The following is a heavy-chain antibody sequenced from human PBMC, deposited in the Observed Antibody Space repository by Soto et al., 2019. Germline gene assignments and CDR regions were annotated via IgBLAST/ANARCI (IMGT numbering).Heavy chain of an antibody. D-gene: IGHD6-13*01. J-gene: IGHJ6*03. CDR1: GFTFSSYG. V-gene: IGHV3-30*18. CDR2: ISYDGSNK. Sequence: GGSLRLSCAASGFTFSSYGMHWVRQAPGKGLEWVAVISYDGSNKYYADSVKGRFTISRDNSKNTLYLQMNSLRAEDTAVYYCAKNIAAGLGSGYYYYMDVWGKGTTVTVSS. CDR3: AKNIAAGLGSGYYYYMDV.